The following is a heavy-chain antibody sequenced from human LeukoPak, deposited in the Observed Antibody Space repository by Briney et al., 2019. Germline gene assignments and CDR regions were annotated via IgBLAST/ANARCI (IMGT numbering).Heavy chain of an antibody. CDR1: GGSISSYY. V-gene: IGHV4-4*07. CDR2: MYTRGST. D-gene: IGHD1-26*01. CDR3: ARGRGSYSANAFDI. Sequence: SSETLSLTCTVSGGSISSYYWSWIRQSAGKGLEWIGRMYTRGSTNYNPSLKSRVTMSVDTSKNQFSLKLSSVTAADTAVYYCARGRGSYSANAFDIWGQGTMVTVSS. J-gene: IGHJ3*02.